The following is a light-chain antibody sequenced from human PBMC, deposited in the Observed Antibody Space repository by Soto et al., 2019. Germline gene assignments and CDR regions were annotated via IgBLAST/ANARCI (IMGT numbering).Light chain of an antibody. CDR1: SSNIGSNT. V-gene: IGLV1-44*01. J-gene: IGLJ3*02. CDR3: AAWDDSLNGVL. Sequence: QSVLIQPSSAYGTPGQRVSISCSGSSSNIGSNTIKWYQQFPGTAPKLLIYSNNQRPSGVPDRFSGSKSGTSASLAISGLQSEDEADYYCAAWDDSLNGVLFGGGTKLTVL. CDR2: SNN.